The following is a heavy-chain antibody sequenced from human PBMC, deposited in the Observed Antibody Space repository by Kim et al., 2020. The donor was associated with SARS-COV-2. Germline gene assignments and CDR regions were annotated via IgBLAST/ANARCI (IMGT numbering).Heavy chain of an antibody. J-gene: IGHJ4*02. Sequence: GTEDYHVDSVRGRFTISRDNANNSLSLQMNSLRGDDTAVYYCTRGRTWCDHWGQGTLVPVSS. CDR2: GTED. V-gene: IGHV3-7*01. D-gene: IGHD2-15*01. CDR3: TRGRTWCDH.